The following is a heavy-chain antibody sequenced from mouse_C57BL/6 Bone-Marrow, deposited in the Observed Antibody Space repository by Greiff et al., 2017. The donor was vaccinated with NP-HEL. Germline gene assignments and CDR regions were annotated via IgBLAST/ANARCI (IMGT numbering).Heavy chain of an antibody. CDR2: ISSGGSYT. V-gene: IGHV5-6*02. CDR3: ARRTYYYGSSYRYYYAMDY. J-gene: IGHJ4*01. D-gene: IGHD1-1*01. CDR1: GFTFSSYG. Sequence: EVKVVESGGDLVKPGGSLKLSCAASGFTFSSYGMSWVRQTPDKRLEWVATISSGGSYTYYPDSVKGRFTISRDNAKYTLYLQMSSLKSEDTAMYYCARRTYYYGSSYRYYYAMDYWGQGTSVTVSS.